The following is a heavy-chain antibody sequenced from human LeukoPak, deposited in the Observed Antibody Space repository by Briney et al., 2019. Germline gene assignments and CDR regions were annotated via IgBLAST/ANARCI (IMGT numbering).Heavy chain of an antibody. CDR1: GYTLTELS. D-gene: IGHD1-26*01. J-gene: IGHJ6*02. CDR3: ASSGGSYTGSYYYYGMDV. CDR2: FDPEDGET. Sequence: ASVKVSCKVSGYTLTELSMHWVRQAPGKGLEWMGGFDPEDGETIYAQKFQGRVTMTEDTSTDTAYMELSSLRSEDTAVYYCASSGGSYTGSYYYYGMDVWGQGTTVTVSS. V-gene: IGHV1-24*01.